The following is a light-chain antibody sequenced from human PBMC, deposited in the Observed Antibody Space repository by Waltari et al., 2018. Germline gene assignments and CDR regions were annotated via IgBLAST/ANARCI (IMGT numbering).Light chain of an antibody. CDR1: SSNIGNNY. Sequence: TQPPSVSAAPGQKVTISCSGSSSNIGNNYVSWYQQLPGTAPKLLIYDNNKRPSGIPDRFSGSKSGTSATLGITGLQTGDEADYYCGTWDSSLSVAVFGGGTKLTVL. J-gene: IGLJ2*01. V-gene: IGLV1-51*01. CDR3: GTWDSSLSVAV. CDR2: DNN.